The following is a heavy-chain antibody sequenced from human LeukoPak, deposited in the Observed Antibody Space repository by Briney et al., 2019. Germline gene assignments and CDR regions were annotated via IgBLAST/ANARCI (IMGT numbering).Heavy chain of an antibody. J-gene: IGHJ4*02. CDR2: IYDSGTP. CDR3: ARGGDRRGFDY. V-gene: IGHV4-31*03. CDR1: GGSISNGGYY. Sequence: SQTLSLTCTVSGGSISNGGYYWSWIRQHPGKGLEWIGYIYDSGTPYYNPALQSRVTISVDTSDNQFSLKLRSLTAADTALYYCARGGDRRGFDYWGQGTLVTVSS. D-gene: IGHD1-14*01.